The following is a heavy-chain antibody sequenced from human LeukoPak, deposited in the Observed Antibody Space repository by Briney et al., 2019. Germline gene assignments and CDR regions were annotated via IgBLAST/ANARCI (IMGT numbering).Heavy chain of an antibody. D-gene: IGHD3-16*01. J-gene: IGHJ5*02. CDR3: ARESWGNLDL. V-gene: IGHV4-59*08. CDR1: GGSISSYN. Sequence: SETLSLTCTVSGGSISSYNWVWIRQPPGKGLEWIGQIHHRGNTNYNPSLKSRVTVPVDTSKNQFSLNLSSVTAADTAVYYCARESWGNLDLWGQGTLVTVSS. CDR2: IHHRGNT.